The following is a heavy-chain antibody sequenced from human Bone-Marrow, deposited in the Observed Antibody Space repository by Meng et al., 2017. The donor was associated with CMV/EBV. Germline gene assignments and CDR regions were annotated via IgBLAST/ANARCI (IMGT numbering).Heavy chain of an antibody. CDR3: AVEMSTVGDY. V-gene: IGHV1-2*02. D-gene: IGHD5-24*01. CDR1: GYTFTANY. Sequence: ASVKVSCKASGYTFTANYMHWVRQAPGQGLEWMGWINPNSGGTNYAQKFQGRVTMTRDTSISTVYMELNRLRSDDTAVYYCAVEMSTVGDYWGQGPLVT. CDR2: INPNSGGT. J-gene: IGHJ4*02.